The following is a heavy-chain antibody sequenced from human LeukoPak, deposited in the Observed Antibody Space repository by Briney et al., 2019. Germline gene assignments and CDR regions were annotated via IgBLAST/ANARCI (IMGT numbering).Heavy chain of an antibody. CDR1: GYTFTSNY. J-gene: IGHJ3*02. CDR3: ARYLYVRAFDI. Sequence: ASVKVSCKAFGYTFTSNYMHWVRQAPGQGLEWMGWISAYNGNTNYAQKLQGRVTMTTDTSTSTAYMELRSLRSDDTAVYYCARYLYVRAFDIWGQGTMVTVSS. CDR2: ISAYNGNT. V-gene: IGHV1-18*04. D-gene: IGHD3-16*01.